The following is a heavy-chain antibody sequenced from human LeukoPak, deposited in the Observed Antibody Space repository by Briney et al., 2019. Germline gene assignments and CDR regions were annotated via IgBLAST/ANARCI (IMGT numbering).Heavy chain of an antibody. J-gene: IGHJ4*02. CDR3: AKDRGYSHGFDY. D-gene: IGHD5-18*01. Sequence: GGSLRLSCAASGFTFSSYGMHWVGQAPGKGVEWVAGISYDGRSKEYVDSVKGRLTISRDNAKNTLYLQMNSLKAEDTAVYYCAKDRGYSHGFDYWGQGTLVTVSS. V-gene: IGHV3-30*18. CDR1: GFTFSSYG. CDR2: ISYDGRSK.